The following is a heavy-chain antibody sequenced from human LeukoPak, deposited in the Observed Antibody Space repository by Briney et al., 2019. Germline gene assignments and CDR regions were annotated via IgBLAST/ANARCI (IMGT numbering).Heavy chain of an antibody. CDR2: INPNSGGT. J-gene: IGHJ4*02. CDR3: ARDHREVAAADIDY. CDR1: GYTFPAYY. D-gene: IGHD6-13*01. V-gene: IGHV1-2*02. Sequence: APVKDTSPASGYTFPAYYMLSVRNAPGQGLEWMGWINPNSGGTNYAQRFQGRVTMTRDTSISTAYMELSRLTSDDTAVYYCARDHREVAAADIDYWAKGKLVTVSS.